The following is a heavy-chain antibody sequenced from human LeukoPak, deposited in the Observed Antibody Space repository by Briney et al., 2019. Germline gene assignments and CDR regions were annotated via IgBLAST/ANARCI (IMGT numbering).Heavy chain of an antibody. CDR2: TYYRSKWYN. Sequence: SQTLSLTCGISGDSVSSNNATWDWIRQSPSRGLEWLGRTYYRSKWYNDYAVSVKSRITINPDTSKNQFSLQLNSVTPEDTAVYYCAREGVAGFLLDYWGPGILVTVSS. CDR1: GDSVSSNNAT. CDR3: AREGVAGFLLDY. J-gene: IGHJ4*02. D-gene: IGHD6-19*01. V-gene: IGHV6-1*01.